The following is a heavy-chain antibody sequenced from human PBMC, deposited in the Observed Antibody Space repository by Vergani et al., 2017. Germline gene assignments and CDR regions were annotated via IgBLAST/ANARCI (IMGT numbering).Heavy chain of an antibody. CDR3: ARSRPYCTSGSGPAI. Sequence: QVQLQESGPGLVKPSQSLSLTCTVSGGSISGVSYYLSWVRQPAGKGLEWIGRIYYSGRTDYNPSLESRVTISVDTSKSQFSLKLNSVTVADTAVYYCARSRPYCTSGSGPAIWGQGTLVTVSS. CDR2: IYYSGRT. D-gene: IGHD2-8*01. CDR1: GGSISGVSYY. J-gene: IGHJ4*02. V-gene: IGHV4-61*02.